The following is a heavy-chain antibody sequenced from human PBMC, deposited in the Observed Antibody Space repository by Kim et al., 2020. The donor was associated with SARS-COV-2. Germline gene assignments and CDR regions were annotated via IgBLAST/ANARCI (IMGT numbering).Heavy chain of an antibody. CDR2: IKSKTDGGTT. D-gene: IGHD2-8*02. CDR1: GFTFSNAW. J-gene: IGHJ6*02. V-gene: IGHV3-15*01. Sequence: GGSLRLSCAASGFTFSNAWMSWVRQAPGKGLEWVGRIKSKTDGGTTDYAAPVKGRFTISRDDSKNTLYLQMNSLKTEDTAVYYCIRVAAWYYYYYYGMDVWGQGTTVTVSS. CDR3: IRVAAWYYYYYYGMDV.